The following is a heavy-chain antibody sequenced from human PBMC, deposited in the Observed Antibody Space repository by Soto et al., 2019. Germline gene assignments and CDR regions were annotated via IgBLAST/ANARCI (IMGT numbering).Heavy chain of an antibody. Sequence: SETLSLTCTVSGGSISSGGYYWSWIRQHPGKGLEWIGYIYYSGSTYYNPSLKSRVTISVDTSKNQFSLKLSSVTAADTAVYYCARGVTIFGVVIRMSWFDPWGQGTLVTVSS. CDR1: GGSISSGGYY. CDR2: IYYSGST. D-gene: IGHD3-3*01. V-gene: IGHV4-31*03. CDR3: ARGVTIFGVVIRMSWFDP. J-gene: IGHJ5*02.